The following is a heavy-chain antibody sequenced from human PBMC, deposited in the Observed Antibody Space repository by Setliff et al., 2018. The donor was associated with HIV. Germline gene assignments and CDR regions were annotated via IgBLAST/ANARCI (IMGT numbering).Heavy chain of an antibody. CDR2: IIHAGNT. CDR3: ARESTDSSGYYRGYFDY. Sequence: SETLSLTCTVSGGSISAYYWSWIRQPPGKGLEWIGEIIHAGNTYYNPSLKSRVTISVDTSKNQISLKLSSVTAADTAVYYCARESTDSSGYYRGYFDYWGQGTLVTVSS. D-gene: IGHD6-19*01. CDR1: GGSISAYY. V-gene: IGHV4-34*12. J-gene: IGHJ4*02.